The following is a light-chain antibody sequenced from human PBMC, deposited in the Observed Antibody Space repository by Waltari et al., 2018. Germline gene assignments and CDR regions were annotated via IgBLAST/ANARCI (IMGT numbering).Light chain of an antibody. J-gene: IGLJ2*01. V-gene: IGLV2-23*02. CDR2: HVS. Sequence: QSALTQPASVSGSPGQSITTSCTGTSSDVGSYNLGSWYQQHPGKAPKLIIHHVSRRPSGISDRFSASKSGNTASLTISGLQAEDEADYYCCSYAGSHTVLFGGGTKVTVL. CDR1: SSDVGSYNL. CDR3: CSYAGSHTVL.